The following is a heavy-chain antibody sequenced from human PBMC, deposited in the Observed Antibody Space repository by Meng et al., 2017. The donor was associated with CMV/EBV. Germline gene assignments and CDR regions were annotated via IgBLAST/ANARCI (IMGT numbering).Heavy chain of an antibody. Sequence: GSISSSSYYWGWIRQPPGKGLEWIGSIYYSGSTYYNPSLKSRVTISVDTSKNQFSLKLSSVTAADTAVYYCARDVQGVVVPAEWFDPWAREPWSPSPQ. D-gene: IGHD2-2*01. V-gene: IGHV4-39*07. CDR1: GSISSSSYY. CDR2: IYYSGST. J-gene: IGHJ5*02. CDR3: ARDVQGVVVPAEWFDP.